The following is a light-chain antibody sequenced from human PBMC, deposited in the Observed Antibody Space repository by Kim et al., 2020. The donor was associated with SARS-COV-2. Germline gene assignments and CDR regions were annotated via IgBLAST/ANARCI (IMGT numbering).Light chain of an antibody. CDR3: LLYDDGYRI. CDR1: TRPVTIFHH. V-gene: IGLV7-46*01. CDR2: DTS. J-gene: IGLJ2*01. Sequence: TLTLTSFSNTRPVTIFHHPYWFQQKPGQAPRTMIYDTSNKHSWTPARLSGSLLGGKAALTLSGALAEDEAEYCCLLYDDGYRIFGGGTQLAVL.